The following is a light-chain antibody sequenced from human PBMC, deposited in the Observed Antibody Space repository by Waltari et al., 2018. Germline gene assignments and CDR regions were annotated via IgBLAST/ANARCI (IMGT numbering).Light chain of an antibody. V-gene: IGKV1-5*03. CDR3: QQYSNFPTT. CDR2: KAS. Sequence: DIQMNQSPSTLAASVGDRVTITCRASQRISTWLAWYQQKPGRAPKVLIYKASTLKSGVPSRFSGSGTGTEFTLTISSLQPDDFVTYYCQQYSNFPTTFGQGTKLEI. CDR1: QRISTW. J-gene: IGKJ2*01.